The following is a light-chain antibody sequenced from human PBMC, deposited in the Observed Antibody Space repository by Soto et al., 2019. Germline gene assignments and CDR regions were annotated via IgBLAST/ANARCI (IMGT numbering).Light chain of an antibody. CDR2: DAS. CDR1: QNINNY. J-gene: IGKJ5*01. CDR3: QQYLNLPLT. V-gene: IGKV1-33*01. Sequence: DIQMTQSPSSLSASVGDRVTITCRASQNINNYLNWFQQKPGKAPKLLIYDASNLETGVPSRFSGSGSGTDFTFTISSLQPEDIATYYCQQYLNLPLTFGQGTRLEI.